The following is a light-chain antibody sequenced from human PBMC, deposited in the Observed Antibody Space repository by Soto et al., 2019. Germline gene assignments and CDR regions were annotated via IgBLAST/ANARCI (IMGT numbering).Light chain of an antibody. CDR1: QTVSSSY. Sequence: EIVLTQSPGTLSLSPGERATLSCRASQTVSSSYLAWYQQKPGQAPRLLIYGASSRATGIPDRFSGSGSGTDFTLTISSLEPEDFAVFYCHQYGTSPPTFGPGTKVEI. V-gene: IGKV3-20*01. CDR3: HQYGTSPPT. J-gene: IGKJ1*01. CDR2: GAS.